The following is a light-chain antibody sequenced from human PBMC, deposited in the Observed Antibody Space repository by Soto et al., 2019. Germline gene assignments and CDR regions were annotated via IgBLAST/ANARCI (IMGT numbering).Light chain of an antibody. J-gene: IGKJ5*01. Sequence: EIVMTQSPVTLSVSPGERATLSCRASQSVSDNLAWYQQKPGQAPRLLIYGASIRATGIPDRFSGSGSGTDFTLTISRLEPEDFAVYYCQQYHTSPITFGQGTRLEIK. V-gene: IGKV3-20*01. CDR2: GAS. CDR3: QQYHTSPIT. CDR1: QSVSDN.